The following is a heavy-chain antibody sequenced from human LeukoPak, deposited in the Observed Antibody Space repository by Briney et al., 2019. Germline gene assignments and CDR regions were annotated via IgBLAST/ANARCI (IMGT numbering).Heavy chain of an antibody. Sequence: PGGSLRLTCAASGFTFGNYAVSWVRQAPGKGLEWVSGISSTGGNTYYADSVKGRFTISRDNSKNTLFLQMNSLRAEDTAVYYCARPSSGYYFGIVNWGQGTLVTVSS. CDR1: GFTFGNYA. D-gene: IGHD3-22*01. CDR3: ARPSSGYYFGIVN. CDR2: ISSTGGNT. J-gene: IGHJ4*02. V-gene: IGHV3-23*01.